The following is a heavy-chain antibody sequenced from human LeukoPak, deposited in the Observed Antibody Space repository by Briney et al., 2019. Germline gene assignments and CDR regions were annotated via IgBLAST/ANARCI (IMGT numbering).Heavy chain of an antibody. CDR2: INPNSGGT. CDR3: ARAPGFYCSSTSCDLGNWFDP. V-gene: IGHV1-2*02. J-gene: IGHJ5*02. CDR1: GYTFTGYY. D-gene: IGHD2-2*01. Sequence: ASVKVSCKASGYTFTGYYMHWVRQAPGQGLEWVGWINPNSGGTNYAQKFQGRVTMTRDTSISTAYMELSRLRSDDTAVYYCARAPGFYCSSTSCDLGNWFDPWGQGTLVTVSS.